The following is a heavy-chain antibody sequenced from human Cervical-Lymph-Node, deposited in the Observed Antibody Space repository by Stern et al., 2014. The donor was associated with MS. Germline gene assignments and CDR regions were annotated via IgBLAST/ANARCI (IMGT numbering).Heavy chain of an antibody. CDR2: ISYDGRDK. J-gene: IGHJ4*02. V-gene: IGHV3-30*04. CDR1: GFVFRRYA. D-gene: IGHD1-26*01. Sequence: VQLVESGGGVVQPGRSLRLSCAASGFVFRRYAIHWGRQAPGKGLAWVAIISYDGRDKYYTDSVKGRFTVYRDNSNNTVDLEMNSLRLEDTAVYYCAKGGSGSYLDWGQGILVTVSS. CDR3: AKGGSGSYLD.